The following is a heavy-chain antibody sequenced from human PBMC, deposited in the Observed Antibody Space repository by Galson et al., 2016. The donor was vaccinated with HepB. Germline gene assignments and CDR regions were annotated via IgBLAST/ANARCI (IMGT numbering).Heavy chain of an antibody. CDR2: ISVDGSDK. J-gene: IGHJ4*02. CDR1: GFTFSSYG. V-gene: IGHV3-30*18. CDR3: AKGGSNYYYRDYFFDY. Sequence: SLRLSCAASGFTFSSYGMHWVRQAPGKGLEWVALISVDGSDKFYSDSVKGRFTISRDNSKNTLYLQMNSLRGEDTAVYYCAKGGSNYYYRDYFFDYWGQGTLSPSPQ. D-gene: IGHD3-22*01.